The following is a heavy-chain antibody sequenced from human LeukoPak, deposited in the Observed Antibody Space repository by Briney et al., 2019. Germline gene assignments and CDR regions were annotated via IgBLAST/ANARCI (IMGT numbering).Heavy chain of an antibody. Sequence: SETLSLTCTVSGGSISSYYWGWIRQPPGKGLEWIGSIYYSGSTYYNPSLKSRVTISVDTSKNQFSLKLSSVTAADTAVYYCARRRVEMATISGFDYWGQGTLVTVSS. V-gene: IGHV4-39*01. CDR1: GGSISSYY. CDR2: IYYSGST. J-gene: IGHJ4*02. D-gene: IGHD5-24*01. CDR3: ARRRVEMATISGFDY.